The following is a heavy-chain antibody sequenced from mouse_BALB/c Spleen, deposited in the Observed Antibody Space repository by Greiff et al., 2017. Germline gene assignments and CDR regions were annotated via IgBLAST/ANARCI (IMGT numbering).Heavy chain of an antibody. CDR3: ARRATMIGFAY. J-gene: IGHJ3*01. CDR1: GYTFSSYR. Sequence: QVQLKQSGAELMKPGASVKISCKATGYTFSSYRIEWVKQRPGHGLEWIGEILPGSGSTNYNEKFKGKATFTADTSSNTAYMQLSSLTSEDSAVYYCARRATMIGFAYWGQGTLVTVSA. V-gene: IGHV1-9*01. D-gene: IGHD2-4*01. CDR2: ILPGSGST.